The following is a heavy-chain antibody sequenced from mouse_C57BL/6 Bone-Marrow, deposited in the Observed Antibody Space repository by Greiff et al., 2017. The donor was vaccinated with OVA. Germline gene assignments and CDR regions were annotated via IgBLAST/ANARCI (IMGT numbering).Heavy chain of an antibody. Sequence: QVQLQQSGAELARPGASVKMSCKASGYTFTSYTMHWVKQRPGQGLEWIGYIDPSSDYTKSNQKFKDKATLTADKSSSTAYMQLSSLTSEDSAVYYCARGYYFDYWGQGTTLTVSS. CDR2: IDPSSDYT. CDR3: ARGYYFDY. CDR1: GYTFTSYT. V-gene: IGHV1-4*01. J-gene: IGHJ2*01.